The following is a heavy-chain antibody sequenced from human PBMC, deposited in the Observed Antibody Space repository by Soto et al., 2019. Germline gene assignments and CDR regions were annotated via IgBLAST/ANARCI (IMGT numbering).Heavy chain of an antibody. CDR3: ARGDYYDSSGYYYYFDY. J-gene: IGHJ4*02. V-gene: IGHV3-66*01. CDR1: GFNVSSNY. Sequence: GGSLRLSCAVSGFNVSSNYMSWVRQAPGKGLEWVSVIYSGGSTYYADSVKGRFTISRDNSKNTLYLQMNSLRAEDTAVYYCARGDYYDSSGYYYYFDYWGQGTLVTVSS. D-gene: IGHD3-22*01. CDR2: IYSGGST.